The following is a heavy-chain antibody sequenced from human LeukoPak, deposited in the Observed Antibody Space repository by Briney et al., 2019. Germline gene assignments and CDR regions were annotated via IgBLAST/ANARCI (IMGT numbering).Heavy chain of an antibody. D-gene: IGHD1-7*01. Sequence: PSETLSLTCTVSGGSISTYYWSWIRQPPGKGLEWIGYIYYSGSSNYNPSLKSRVTISVDTSKNQFSLKLSSVTAADTAVYYCARDNWNYGSSMDVWGQGTTVTVSS. CDR1: GGSISTYY. CDR2: IYYSGSS. V-gene: IGHV4-59*01. CDR3: ARDNWNYGSSMDV. J-gene: IGHJ6*02.